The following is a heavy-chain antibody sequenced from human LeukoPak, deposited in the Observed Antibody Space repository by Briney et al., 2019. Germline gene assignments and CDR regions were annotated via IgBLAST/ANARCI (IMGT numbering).Heavy chain of an antibody. CDR2: ITGDGSQT. D-gene: IGHD3-10*01. CDR1: GFSFSSLW. J-gene: IGHJ4*02. V-gene: IGHV3-7*01. Sequence: GGSLRLSCAASGFSFSSLWMSWVRQAPRKGLERVANITGDGSQTYYVDSVRRRFTISRDNPKNTLYWHMSSVRAEDPAVYYCARITSYDSGSYYRYLDYWGQGTLVTVSS. CDR3: ARITSYDSGSYYRYLDY.